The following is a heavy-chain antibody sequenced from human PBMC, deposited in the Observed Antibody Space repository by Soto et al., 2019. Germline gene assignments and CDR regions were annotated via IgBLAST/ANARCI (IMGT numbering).Heavy chain of an antibody. Sequence: EVQLVESGGGLVKPGWSLRLSCIVSGFSFSAYNMNWVRQAPGKGLEWVSSITVGSSRIYQPDSMKGRFTISRDDARNSGYLQFNSLRAEDKALSVCVLSPKIGVRGASWGRGTQVTVSS. D-gene: IGHD3-16*01. V-gene: IGHV3-21*02. CDR3: VLSPKIGVRGAS. J-gene: IGHJ1*01. CDR1: GFSFSAYN. CDR2: ITVGSSRI.